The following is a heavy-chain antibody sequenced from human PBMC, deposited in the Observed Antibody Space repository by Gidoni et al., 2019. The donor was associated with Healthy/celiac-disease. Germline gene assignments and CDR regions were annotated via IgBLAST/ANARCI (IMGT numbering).Heavy chain of an antibody. Sequence: QVQLVESGGGVVQPGRSLRLSCAASGFTFSSYAMHWVRQAPGKGLEWVAVISYDGSNKYYADSVKGRFTISRDNSKNTLYLQMNSLRAEDTAVYYCARDPAGTLYYYYYMDVWGKGTTVTVSS. V-gene: IGHV3-30-3*01. CDR1: GFTFSSYA. CDR3: ARDPAGTLYYYYYMDV. D-gene: IGHD6-13*01. CDR2: ISYDGSNK. J-gene: IGHJ6*03.